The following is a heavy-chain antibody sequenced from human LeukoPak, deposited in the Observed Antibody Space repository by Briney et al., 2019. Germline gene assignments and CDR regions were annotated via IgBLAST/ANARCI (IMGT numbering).Heavy chain of an antibody. CDR3: TTELDIRPNHY. D-gene: IGHD3-22*01. J-gene: IGHJ4*02. V-gene: IGHV3-15*01. CDR2: IKRKSDGGTT. CDR1: GLAFSNAW. Sequence: GGPLRLSCAASGLAFSNAWMSWVRQAPGKGLEWVGRIKRKSDGGTTDYAAPVKGRFTISRDDSKNTLYLQMNSLKGEDTAVYYCTTELDIRPNHYWGQGTLVTVSS.